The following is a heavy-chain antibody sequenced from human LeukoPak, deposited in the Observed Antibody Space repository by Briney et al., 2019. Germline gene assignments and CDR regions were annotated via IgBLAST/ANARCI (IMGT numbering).Heavy chain of an antibody. CDR1: GFTFSSYA. D-gene: IGHD3-10*01. V-gene: IGHV4-34*01. CDR2: INHSGSI. CDR3: ARRMGRRFGERYYYYHYMDV. J-gene: IGHJ6*03. Sequence: PGGSLRLSCAASGFTFSSYAMNWVRQPPGKGLEWIGEINHSGSINYNSSPKSRLTISVDTSKNQFSLKLSSVTAADTAVYYCARRMGRRFGERYYYYHYMDVWGKGTTVTISS.